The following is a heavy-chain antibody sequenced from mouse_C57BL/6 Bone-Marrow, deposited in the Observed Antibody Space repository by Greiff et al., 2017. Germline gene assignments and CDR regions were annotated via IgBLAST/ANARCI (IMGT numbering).Heavy chain of an antibody. CDR2: SNPGSGGT. J-gene: IGHJ2*01. V-gene: IGHV1-54*01. CDR3: ASLPYFDY. CDR1: GYAFTNYL. Sequence: QVQLQQSGAELVRPGTSVKVSCKASGYAFTNYLIEWVKQGPGQGLEWIGVSNPGSGGTNYNEKFKGKATLTADKSSSTAYMQLSSLTSEDSAVYFCASLPYFDYWGQGTTLTVSS.